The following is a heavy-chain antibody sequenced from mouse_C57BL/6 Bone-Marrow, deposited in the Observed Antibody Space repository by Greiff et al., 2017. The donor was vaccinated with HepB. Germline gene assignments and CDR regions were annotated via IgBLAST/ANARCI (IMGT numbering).Heavy chain of an antibody. Sequence: EVQLVESGAELVRPGSSVKMSCKTSGYTFTSYGINWVKQRPGQGLEWIGYIYIGNGYTEYNEKFKGKATLTSDTSSSTAYMQLSSLTSEDSAIYFCASYGSRETHWYFDVWGTGTTVTVSS. J-gene: IGHJ1*03. CDR2: IYIGNGYT. CDR3: ASYGSRETHWYFDV. D-gene: IGHD1-1*01. CDR1: GYTFTSYG. V-gene: IGHV1-58*01.